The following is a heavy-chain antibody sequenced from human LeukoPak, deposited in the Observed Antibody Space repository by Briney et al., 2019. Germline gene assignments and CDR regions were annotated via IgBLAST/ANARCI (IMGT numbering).Heavy chain of an antibody. CDR2: ISGGSSFT. D-gene: IGHD6-13*01. J-gene: IGHJ4*02. V-gene: IGHV3-21*01. CDR3: ASEAASGF. CDR1: GFSFSSFS. Sequence: GGSLRLSCAASGFSFSSFSMNWVRQAPGKGLEWVSYISGGSSFTYYVDSVKGRFTISRDNAKNSLYLQMNSLRAEDTAVYYCASEAASGFWGQGTLVTVSS.